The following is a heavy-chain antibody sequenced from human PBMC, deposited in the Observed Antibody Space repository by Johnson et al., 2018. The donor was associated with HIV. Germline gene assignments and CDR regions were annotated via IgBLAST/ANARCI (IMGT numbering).Heavy chain of an antibody. CDR2: ISYDGSNK. CDR3: ARDRTGGAFDI. J-gene: IGHJ3*02. Sequence: QVQLVESGGGVVRPGGSLRLSCAASGFTFSSYAMHWVRQAPGKGLDWVAVISYDGSNKYYADSVKGRFTISRDNSKNTLYLQMNSLRAEDTALYYCARDRTGGAFDIWGQGTMVTVSS. D-gene: IGHD1-26*01. CDR1: GFTFSSYA. V-gene: IGHV3-30-3*01.